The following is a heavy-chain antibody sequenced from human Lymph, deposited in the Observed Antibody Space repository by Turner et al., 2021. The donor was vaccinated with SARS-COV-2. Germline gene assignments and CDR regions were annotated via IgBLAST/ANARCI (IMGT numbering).Heavy chain of an antibody. CDR3: ARVYGDYVP. D-gene: IGHD4-17*01. CDR2: IYPGGST. J-gene: IGHJ5*02. CDR1: GFTVSSNH. V-gene: IGHV3-66*01. Sequence: EVQLVESGGGLVQPGGSLRLSCAASGFTVSSNHMTWVRQAPGKGLEWVSLIYPGGSTYYADSVKGRFTISRDNSKNTLYLQMNSLRAEDTAVYYCARVYGDYVPWGQGTLVTVSS.